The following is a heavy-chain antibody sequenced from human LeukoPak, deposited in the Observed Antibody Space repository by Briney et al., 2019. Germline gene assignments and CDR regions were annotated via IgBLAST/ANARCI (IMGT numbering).Heavy chain of an antibody. CDR1: GGSISSYY. CDR2: IYYSGST. J-gene: IGHJ4*02. D-gene: IGHD3-22*01. CDR3: ARGREEFYYDSSGYYYFDH. V-gene: IGHV4-59*01. Sequence: SETLSLTCTVSGGSISSYYWSWIRQPPGKGLEWIGYIYYSGSTNYNPSLKSRVTISVDTSKNQFSLKLSSVTAADTAVYYCARGREEFYYDSSGYYYFDHWGQGTLVTVSP.